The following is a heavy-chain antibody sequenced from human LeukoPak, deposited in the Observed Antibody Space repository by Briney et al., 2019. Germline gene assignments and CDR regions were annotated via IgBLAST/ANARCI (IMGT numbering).Heavy chain of an antibody. V-gene: IGHV3-9*01. Sequence: TGGSLRLSCAASGFTFDGYAMHWVRQAPGKGLEWVSGISWNSGSIGYADSVKGRFTISRDNAKNSLYLQMNSLRAEDTALYYCAKEGITMVRGVAYYYYHGMDVWGQGTTVTVSS. D-gene: IGHD3-10*01. CDR3: AKEGITMVRGVAYYYYHGMDV. CDR1: GFTFDGYA. CDR2: ISWNSGSI. J-gene: IGHJ6*02.